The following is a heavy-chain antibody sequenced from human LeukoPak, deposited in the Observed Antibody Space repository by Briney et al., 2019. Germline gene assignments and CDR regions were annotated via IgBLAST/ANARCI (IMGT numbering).Heavy chain of an antibody. V-gene: IGHV3-30-3*01. Sequence: PGGALRLSCAASGFTFSSYAMHWVRQAPGKELEGVAVISYDGSNKYHADSVKRRFTISRDNSKTTLYLQMNSLRAEDTAVYYCAREYPTDSSSWHRYFDYWGQGTLVTVSS. CDR2: ISYDGSNK. CDR1: GFTFSSYA. J-gene: IGHJ4*02. CDR3: AREYPTDSSSWHRYFDY. D-gene: IGHD6-13*01.